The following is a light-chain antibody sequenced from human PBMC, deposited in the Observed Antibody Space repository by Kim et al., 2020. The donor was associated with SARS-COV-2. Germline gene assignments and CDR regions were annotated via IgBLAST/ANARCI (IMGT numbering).Light chain of an antibody. CDR3: NSRDSSGNHSWV. J-gene: IGLJ3*02. V-gene: IGLV3-19*01. CDR1: GPGSYY. CDR2: GKN. Sequence: LGQAARIKCQGAGPGSYYACWYQQKPGQAPVLVIYGKNNRPSGIPDRFSGSSSGNTASLTITGAQAQDEADYYCNSRDSSGNHSWVFGGGTKLTVL.